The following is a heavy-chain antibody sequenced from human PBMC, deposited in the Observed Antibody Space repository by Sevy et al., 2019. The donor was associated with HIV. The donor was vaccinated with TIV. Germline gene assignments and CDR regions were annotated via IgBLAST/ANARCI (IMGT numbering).Heavy chain of an antibody. D-gene: IGHD6-6*01. CDR3: AKAGGYSSSSTGFDY. J-gene: IGHJ4*02. V-gene: IGHV3-23*01. Sequence: GGSLRLSCAASGFTFSSYAMSWVRQAPGKGLEWVSAISGSGGGTYYADSVKGRFTISRDNSKNTLYLQMNSLRAEDTAVYYCAKAGGYSSSSTGFDYWGQGTLVTVSS. CDR1: GFTFSSYA. CDR2: ISGSGGGT.